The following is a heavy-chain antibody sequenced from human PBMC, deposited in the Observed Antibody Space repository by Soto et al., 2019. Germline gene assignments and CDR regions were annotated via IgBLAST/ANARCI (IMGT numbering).Heavy chain of an antibody. V-gene: IGHV4-30-4*01. CDR1: GGSISSGDYY. D-gene: IGHD2-15*01. CDR2: IYYSGST. CDR3: ARAVVFDPVGFDY. J-gene: IGHJ4*02. Sequence: QVQLQESGPGLVKPSQTLSLTCTVSGGSISSGDYYWSWIRQPPWKALEWIGYIYYSGSTYYNPSVKSRVTRSVDTSKNQFSLKLSSVTAADTAVYYCARAVVFDPVGFDYWGQGTLVTVSS.